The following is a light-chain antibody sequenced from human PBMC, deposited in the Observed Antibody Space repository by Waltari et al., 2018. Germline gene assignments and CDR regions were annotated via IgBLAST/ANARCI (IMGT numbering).Light chain of an antibody. V-gene: IGLV2-14*01. CDR1: SSDVGGHHF. J-gene: IGLJ1*01. Sequence: QSALTQPASVSGSPGQSIAISCTGTSSDVGGHHFVSWYQQHPGKAPKLMISGVSNRPSGVSDRFSGSKSGNTASLTISGLQAEDEADYYCTSYRSLTTLVFGTGTKVTVL. CDR2: GVS. CDR3: TSYRSLTTLV.